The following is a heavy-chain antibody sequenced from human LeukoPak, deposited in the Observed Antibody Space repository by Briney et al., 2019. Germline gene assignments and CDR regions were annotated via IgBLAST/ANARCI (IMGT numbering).Heavy chain of an antibody. CDR3: ARVRLADERAWAY. D-gene: IGHD3-3*02. CDR1: GYTFSDFY. CDR2: ITPKSGDT. V-gene: IGHV1-2*02. Sequence: ASVKVSCKASGYTFSDFYIHWVRQAPGQGLEYVGWITPKSGDTYSPQRFQGTVTMTRDASISTAYMELSSLRSDDTAAYFCARVRLADERAWAYWGQGTLVTVSS. J-gene: IGHJ4*02.